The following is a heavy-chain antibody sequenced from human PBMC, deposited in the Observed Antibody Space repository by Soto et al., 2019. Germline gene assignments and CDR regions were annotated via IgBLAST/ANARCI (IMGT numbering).Heavy chain of an antibody. D-gene: IGHD7-27*01. CDR2: INHDGTVT. J-gene: IGHJ3*01. CDR3: ERGAWGPVHTFYV. CDR1: GFSFRDHW. V-gene: IGHV3-74*01. Sequence: EVQLVESGGGLVQPGGSLRLSCAASGFSFRDHWIHWVRQAPGKGLVWISHINHDGTVTTYADSVKARFTVSRDNARNALHLQMNSLRVEDTAVYYCERGAWGPVHTFYVWGPGTVVTVSS.